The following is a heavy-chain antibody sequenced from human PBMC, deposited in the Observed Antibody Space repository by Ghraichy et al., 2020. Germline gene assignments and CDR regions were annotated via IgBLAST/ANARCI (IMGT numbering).Heavy chain of an antibody. J-gene: IGHJ5*02. Sequence: GGSLRLSCAASGFSFSVYGLNWVRQAPGKGLEWVSYISSSSTATIYYADSVKGRFTISRDTAKSSLYLQMNSLRDEDTAIYYCARDEGGVISSWFDPWGQGILVTVSS. CDR3: ARDEGGVISSWFDP. CDR1: GFSFSVYG. CDR2: ISSSSTATI. V-gene: IGHV3-48*02. D-gene: IGHD2-21*01.